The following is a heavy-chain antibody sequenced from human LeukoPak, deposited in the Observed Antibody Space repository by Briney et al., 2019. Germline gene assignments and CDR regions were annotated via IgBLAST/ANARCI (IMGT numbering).Heavy chain of an antibody. Sequence: GGSLRLSCAASGFTFSSYEMNWVRQAPGKGLEWVSYLSSSGSTIYYEDSVQGRFTISRDNAKKSLYLQMDSLRAEDTAVYYCARANGWYLRNYFDYWGQESWSPSPQ. CDR1: GFTFSSYE. V-gene: IGHV3-48*03. D-gene: IGHD6-19*01. J-gene: IGHJ4*01. CDR3: ARANGWYLRNYFDY. CDR2: LSSSGSTI.